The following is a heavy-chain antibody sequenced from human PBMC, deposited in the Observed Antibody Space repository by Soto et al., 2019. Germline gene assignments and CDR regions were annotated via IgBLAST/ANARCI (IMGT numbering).Heavy chain of an antibody. CDR2: ISWNSGSI. Sequence: HPGGSLRLSCAASGFTFDDYAMHWVRQAPGKGLEWVSGISWNSGSIGYADSVKGRFTISRDNSKNTLYLQMNSLRAEDTAVYYCAKDQGSSWYEIDYWGQGTLVTVSS. CDR1: GFTFDDYA. CDR3: AKDQGSSWYEIDY. D-gene: IGHD6-13*01. J-gene: IGHJ4*02. V-gene: IGHV3-9*01.